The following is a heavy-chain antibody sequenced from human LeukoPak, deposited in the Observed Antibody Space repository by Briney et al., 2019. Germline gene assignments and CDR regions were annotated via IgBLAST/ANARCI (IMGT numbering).Heavy chain of an antibody. CDR3: AKTVTTQAYYWYFDL. CDR2: IRGSDDNT. CDR1: GFTFSIYA. Sequence: GGSLRLSCAASGFTFSIYAMSWVRQAPGKGLEWVSAIRGSDDNTFYADSVRSRFTISRDNSKNTLYLQMNILRAEDTAVYYCAKTVTTQAYYWYFDLWGRGTLVTVSS. V-gene: IGHV3-23*01. D-gene: IGHD4-17*01. J-gene: IGHJ2*01.